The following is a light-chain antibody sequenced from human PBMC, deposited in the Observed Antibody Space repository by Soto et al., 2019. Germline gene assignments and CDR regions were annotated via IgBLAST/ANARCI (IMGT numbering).Light chain of an antibody. CDR1: QSVSSGY. V-gene: IGKV3-20*01. Sequence: EIVLTQSTGTLSLSPGERGTLSCRGSQSVSSGYLAWYQQKPGQAPRLLLYDASSRATGIPDTFSGSGSGTDFTLTISRLEPEDFATYYCQHADSFPLITVGQWKRLEIK. J-gene: IGKJ5*01. CDR2: DAS. CDR3: QHADSFPLIT.